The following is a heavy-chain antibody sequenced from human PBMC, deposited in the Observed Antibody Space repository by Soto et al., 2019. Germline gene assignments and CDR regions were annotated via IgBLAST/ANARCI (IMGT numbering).Heavy chain of an antibody. CDR2: ISSSSRTI. Sequence: GGSLRLSCAASGFTFSSYIMNWARQAPGKGLEWISYISSSSRTIYYPDSVKGRFTISRDNAKNSLYLQMNSLRAEDTAVYYCARDKGRSPLDYWGQGTLVTVSS. V-gene: IGHV3-48*01. CDR1: GFTFSSYI. D-gene: IGHD2-15*01. J-gene: IGHJ4*02. CDR3: ARDKGRSPLDY.